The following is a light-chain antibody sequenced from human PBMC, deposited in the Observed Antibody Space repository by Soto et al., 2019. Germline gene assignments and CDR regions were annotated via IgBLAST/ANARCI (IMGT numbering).Light chain of an antibody. CDR2: KAS. J-gene: IGKJ1*01. CDR3: QQYNDNWT. V-gene: IGKV1-5*03. Sequence: DKDTIACQASQSVSRWLAWYQQKPGKAPKLLIYKASTLESGVPSRFSGSGSGTEFTLAISSLQPDDSATYYCQQYNDNWTFGQGTKVDIK. CDR1: QSVSRW.